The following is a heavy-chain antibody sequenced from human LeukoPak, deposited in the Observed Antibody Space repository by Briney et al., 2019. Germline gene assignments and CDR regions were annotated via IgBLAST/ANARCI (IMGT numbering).Heavy chain of an antibody. CDR2: ISGSGGST. Sequence: GGSLGLSCAASGFTFSSYGMSWVRQAPGKGLEWVSAISGSGGSTYYADSVKGRFTISRDNSKNTLYPQMNSLRAEDTAVYYCAKSAYSSGWYDYYYYYMDVWGKGTTVTISS. V-gene: IGHV3-23*01. D-gene: IGHD6-19*01. CDR3: AKSAYSSGWYDYYYYYMDV. J-gene: IGHJ6*03. CDR1: GFTFSSYG.